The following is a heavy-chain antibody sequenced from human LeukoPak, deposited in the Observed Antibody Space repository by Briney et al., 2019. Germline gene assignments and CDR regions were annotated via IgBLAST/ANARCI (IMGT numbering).Heavy chain of an antibody. CDR1: GFTFSSYA. D-gene: IGHD3-10*01. CDR3: AKDLRVIGYYFDY. J-gene: IGHJ4*02. V-gene: IGHV3-23*01. CDR2: ISGSGGST. Sequence: GGSLRLSCAASGFTFSSYAMSWVRQAPGKGLEWVSAISGSGGSTYYADSVEGRFTISRDNSKNTLYLQMNSLRAEDTAVYYCAKDLRVIGYYFDYWGQGTLVTVSS.